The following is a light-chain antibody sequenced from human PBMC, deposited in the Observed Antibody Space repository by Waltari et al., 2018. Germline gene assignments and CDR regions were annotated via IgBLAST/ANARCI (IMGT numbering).Light chain of an antibody. J-gene: IGKJ1*01. V-gene: IGKV3-11*01. Sequence: CRASQGVSSYLAGYQQRPGQAPRLLIYSAANRATGIPARFSGSGSGTDFTLTISSLEPEDFAVYYCQQRSDWPRTFGQGTKVEIK. CDR1: QGVSSY. CDR2: SAA. CDR3: QQRSDWPRT.